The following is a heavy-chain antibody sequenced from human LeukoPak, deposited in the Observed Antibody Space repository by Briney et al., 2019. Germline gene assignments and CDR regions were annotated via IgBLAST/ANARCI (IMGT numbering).Heavy chain of an antibody. CDR3: ARGTPTYSNYNWFDP. CDR1: GYTFTDYF. CDR2: MNPNSGNT. D-gene: IGHD4-11*01. Sequence: ASVEVSCKASGYTFTDYFIHWVRQATGQGLEWMGWMNPNSGNTGYAQKFQGRVTMTRNTSISTAYMELSSLRSGDTAVYYCARGTPTYSNYNWFDPWGQGTLVTVSS. V-gene: IGHV1-8*02. J-gene: IGHJ5*02.